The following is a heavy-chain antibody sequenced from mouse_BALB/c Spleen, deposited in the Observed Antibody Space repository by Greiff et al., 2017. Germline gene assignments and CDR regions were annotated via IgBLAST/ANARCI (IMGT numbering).Heavy chain of an antibody. CDR1: GYTFTSYW. CDR2: INPGSGGT. J-gene: IGHJ2*01. V-gene: IGHV1-53*01. CDR3: ARSGTTLDY. Sequence: QVQLQQPGAELVKPGASVKLSCKASGYTFTSYWMHWVKQRPGQGLEWIGVINPGSGGTNYNEKFKGKATLTADKSSSTAYMQLSSLTSDDSAVYFCARSGTTLDYWGQGTTLTVSS. D-gene: IGHD1-1*01.